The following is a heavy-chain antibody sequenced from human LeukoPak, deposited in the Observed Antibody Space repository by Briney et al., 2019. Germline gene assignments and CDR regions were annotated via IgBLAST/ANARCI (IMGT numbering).Heavy chain of an antibody. D-gene: IGHD5-12*01. V-gene: IGHV4-59*01. CDR3: ARGGSGYDSFYYYGMDV. CDR2: IYDSGST. Sequence: NPSETLSLTCTVSGGPISSYYWSWIRQTPGKGLEWIGYIYDSGSTNYNPSLKSRVTISVDTSKNQFSLKLSSVTAADTAVYYCARGGSGYDSFYYYGMDVWGQGTTVTVSS. CDR1: GGPISSYY. J-gene: IGHJ6*02.